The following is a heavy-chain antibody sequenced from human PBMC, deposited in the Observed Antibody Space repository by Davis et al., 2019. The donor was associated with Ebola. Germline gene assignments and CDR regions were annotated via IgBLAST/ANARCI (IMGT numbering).Heavy chain of an antibody. D-gene: IGHD3-9*01. Sequence: GGSLRLSCAASGFTFSDYYMSWIRQAPGKGLEWVSYISSSNSYTNYADSVKGRFTISRENSKNSLYLLMNSLRTEDTALYYCAKENVVRYFDWLLNGMDVWGQGTTVTVSS. V-gene: IGHV3-11*05. CDR3: AKENVVRYFDWLLNGMDV. J-gene: IGHJ6*02. CDR1: GFTFSDYY. CDR2: ISSSNSYT.